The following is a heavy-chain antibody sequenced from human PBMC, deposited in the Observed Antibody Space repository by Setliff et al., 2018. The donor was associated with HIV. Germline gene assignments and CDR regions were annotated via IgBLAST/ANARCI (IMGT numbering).Heavy chain of an antibody. CDR3: ARDGDYGEYGA. D-gene: IGHD4-17*01. J-gene: IGHJ5*02. Sequence: ASVKVSCKASGYTFTNYAIHWVRQAPGQRLEWMGWINAGNGNTKYSQEFQDRVTITRDTSASTAYMELSSLRSEDMAVYYCARDGDYGEYGAWGQGTLVTVSS. V-gene: IGHV1-3*03. CDR2: INAGNGNT. CDR1: GYTFTNYA.